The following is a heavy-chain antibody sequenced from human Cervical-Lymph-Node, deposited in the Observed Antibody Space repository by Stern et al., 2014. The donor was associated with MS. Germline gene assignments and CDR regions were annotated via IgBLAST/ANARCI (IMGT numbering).Heavy chain of an antibody. J-gene: IGHJ6*02. D-gene: IGHD3-10*01. CDR2: IIPIFGIA. CDR3: ARDYYGSGNYYYYGMDV. Sequence: MQLVESGAEVKKPGSSVKVSCKASGGTFSSYAISWVRQAPGQGLEWMGGIIPIFGIANYAQKFQGRVTITADKSTNTAYMELSSLRSEDTAVYYCARDYYGSGNYYYYGMDVWGQGTTVTVSS. CDR1: GGTFSSYA. V-gene: IGHV1-69*17.